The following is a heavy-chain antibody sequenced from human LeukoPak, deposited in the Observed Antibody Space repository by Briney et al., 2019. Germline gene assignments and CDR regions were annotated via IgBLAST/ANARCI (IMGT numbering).Heavy chain of an antibody. CDR3: ARWRGGMGLLNPPYFDY. Sequence: GGSLRLSCAASGFTFSSYGMHWVRLAPGKGLEWLSCISSSGKTIFYADSVKGRFTISRDNAKNSLSLQMSSLRVEDTAVYYCARWRGGMGLLNPPYFDYWGLGTLVTVSS. CDR1: GFTFSSYG. J-gene: IGHJ4*02. D-gene: IGHD3-3*01. V-gene: IGHV3-48*04. CDR2: ISSSGKTI.